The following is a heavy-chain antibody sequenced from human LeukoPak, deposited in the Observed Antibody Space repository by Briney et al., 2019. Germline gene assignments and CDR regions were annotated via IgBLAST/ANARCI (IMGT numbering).Heavy chain of an antibody. CDR1: GFTFNNYA. D-gene: IGHD1-26*01. V-gene: IGHV3-30*04. CDR2: ISCDGRKP. CDR3: ARDFRYASGTYMVY. J-gene: IGHJ4*02. Sequence: GGSLRLSCEASGFTFNNYAMQWVRQAPGRGLEWVAVISCDGRKPYYADAVKGRFTISRDNSKNTVYLQMNGLRTEDTAVYYCARDFRYASGTYMVYWGQGTLVTVSS.